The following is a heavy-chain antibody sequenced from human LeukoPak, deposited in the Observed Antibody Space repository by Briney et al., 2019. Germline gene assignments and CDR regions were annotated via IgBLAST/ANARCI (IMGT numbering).Heavy chain of an antibody. D-gene: IGHD5-18*01. V-gene: IGHV3-9*01. J-gene: IGHJ3*02. CDR3: AKVHFVDTAMVEGAFDI. CDR1: GFTFDDYA. CDR2: ISWNSGSI. Sequence: GGSLRLSCAASGFTFDDYAMHWVQQAPGKGLEWVSAISWNSGSIGYADSVKGRFTISRDNAKNSLYLQMNSLRAEDTALYYCAKVHFVDTAMVEGAFDIWGQGTMVTVSS.